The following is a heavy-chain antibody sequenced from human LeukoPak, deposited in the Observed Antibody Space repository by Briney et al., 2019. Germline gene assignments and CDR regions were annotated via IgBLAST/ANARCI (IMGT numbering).Heavy chain of an antibody. CDR1: GFTFSGYD. V-gene: IGHV3-23*01. Sequence: GGSLRLSCAASGFTFSGYDMSWVRQAPGKGLEWVSSLSADGVGTIYADSVKGRYTVSRDFSANTSYLQMNSLRADDTAIYYCTKVLRTWYFDLWGRGALVTVSS. CDR3: TKVLRTWYFDL. CDR2: LSADGVGT. J-gene: IGHJ2*01.